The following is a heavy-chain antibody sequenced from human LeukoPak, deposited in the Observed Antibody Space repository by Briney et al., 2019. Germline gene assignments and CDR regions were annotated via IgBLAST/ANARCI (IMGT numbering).Heavy chain of an antibody. J-gene: IGHJ3*02. Sequence: GGSLRLSCAASGFTFSSYAMSWVRQAPGKGLEWVSVIYSGGSTYYADSVKGRFTISRDNSKNTLYLQMNSLRAEDTAVYYCARYAAFTDIAAVGGDAFDIWGQGTMVTVSS. CDR3: ARYAAFTDIAAVGGDAFDI. CDR1: GFTFSSYA. CDR2: IYSGGST. V-gene: IGHV3-53*01. D-gene: IGHD6-13*01.